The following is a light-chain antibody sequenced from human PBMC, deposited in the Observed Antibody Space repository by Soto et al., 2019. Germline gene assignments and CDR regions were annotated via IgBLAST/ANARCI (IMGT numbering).Light chain of an antibody. V-gene: IGKV3-11*01. CDR2: DAS. Sequence: ETVLTQSPATLSLSPGERATLSCRASQSVHTYLAWSQQTAGQAPRLLISDASNRATGIPARFSGSGSGTDFTLTISSLEPEDYAVYYCQQRSNWPPYTFGQGTKLEIK. CDR1: QSVHTY. J-gene: IGKJ2*01. CDR3: QQRSNWPPYT.